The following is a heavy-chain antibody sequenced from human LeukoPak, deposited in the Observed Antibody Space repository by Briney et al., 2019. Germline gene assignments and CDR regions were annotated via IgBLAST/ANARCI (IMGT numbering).Heavy chain of an antibody. CDR3: ARDLLYDFSDY. CDR2: ISGSGGST. D-gene: IGHD3-3*01. J-gene: IGHJ4*02. Sequence: GGSLRLSCVASGFTFSSYAMSWVRQAPGKGLEWVSAISGSGGSTYYADSVKGRFTISRDNSKNTLYLQMNSPRAEDTAVYYCARDLLYDFSDYWGQGTLVTVSS. V-gene: IGHV3-23*01. CDR1: GFTFSSYA.